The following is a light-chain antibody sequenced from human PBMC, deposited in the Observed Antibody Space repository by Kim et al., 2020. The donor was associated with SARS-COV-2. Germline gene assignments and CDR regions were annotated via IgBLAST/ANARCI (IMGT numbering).Light chain of an antibody. J-gene: IGLJ3*02. CDR3: SAWDFSLSAWV. CDR2: RNN. CDR1: SDNVGNQG. V-gene: IGLV10-54*01. Sequence: RTTATLTCTGNSDNVGNQGVAWLQQHQGHPPKLLSYRNNNRPSGISERLSASRSGNTASLTITGLQPEDEADYYCSAWDFSLSAWVFGGGTQLTVL.